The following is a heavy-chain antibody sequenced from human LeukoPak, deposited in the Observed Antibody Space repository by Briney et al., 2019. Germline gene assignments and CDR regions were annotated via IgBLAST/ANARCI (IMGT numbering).Heavy chain of an antibody. CDR1: GGSISSYY. V-gene: IGHV4-59*08. CDR3: ARRVPYYDFWSGYYTYYAFDI. J-gene: IGHJ3*02. Sequence: SETLSPTCTVSGGSISSYYWSWIRQPPGKGLEWIGYIYYSGSTNYNPSLKSRVTISVDTSKNQFSLKLSSVTAADTAVYYCARRVPYYDFWSGYYTYYAFDIWGQGTMVTVSS. D-gene: IGHD3-3*01. CDR2: IYYSGST.